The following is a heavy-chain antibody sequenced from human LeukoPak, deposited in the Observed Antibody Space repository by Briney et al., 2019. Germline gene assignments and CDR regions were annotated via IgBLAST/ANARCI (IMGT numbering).Heavy chain of an antibody. J-gene: IGHJ4*02. CDR1: GFTFSSYG. Sequence: GRSLRLSSAASGFTFSSYGMHCARQAPGKGLEWVAVIWYDGSNKYYADSVKGRFTISRDNSKNTLYLQMNRLRAEDTAVYYCAKDSVPYYDFWSGYYTGMRGDYDYWGQGTLVTVSS. D-gene: IGHD3-3*01. V-gene: IGHV3-33*06. CDR2: IWYDGSNK. CDR3: AKDSVPYYDFWSGYYTGMRGDYDY.